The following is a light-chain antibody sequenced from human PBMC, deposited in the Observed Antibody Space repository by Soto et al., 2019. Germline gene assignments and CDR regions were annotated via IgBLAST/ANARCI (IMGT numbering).Light chain of an antibody. Sequence: DIQLTQSPSFLSASVGDRVTITCRASQGISSYLAWYQQKPGKAPKLLIYAASTLQSGVPSRFSGSGSGTEFTLTISSLQPEEFANYYCQQLNSYPLTFGGGTKVEIK. J-gene: IGKJ4*01. CDR1: QGISSY. CDR3: QQLNSYPLT. CDR2: AAS. V-gene: IGKV1-9*01.